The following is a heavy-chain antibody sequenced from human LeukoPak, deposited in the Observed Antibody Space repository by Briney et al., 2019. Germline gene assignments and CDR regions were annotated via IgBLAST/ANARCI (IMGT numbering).Heavy chain of an antibody. CDR3: ATVGYSSGWDNWFDP. CDR1: GFTFSSYS. D-gene: IGHD6-19*01. J-gene: IGHJ5*02. V-gene: IGHV3-48*01. Sequence: GGSQRLSCAASGFTFSSYSMNWVRQAPGKGLEWVSYISSSSSTIYYADSVKGRFTISRDNAKNSLYLQMNSLRAEDTAVYYCATVGYSSGWDNWFDPWGQGTLVTVSS. CDR2: ISSSSSTI.